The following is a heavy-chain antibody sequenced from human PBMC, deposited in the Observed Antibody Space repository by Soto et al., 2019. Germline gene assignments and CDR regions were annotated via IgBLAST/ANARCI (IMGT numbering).Heavy chain of an antibody. CDR2: IRKQANIYTT. CDR1: GFTFSDHY. D-gene: IGHD2-2*01. J-gene: IGHJ4*02. V-gene: IGHV3-72*01. CDR3: SRSGSSTSCYAY. Sequence: EVQLVESGGGLVQPGGSLRLSCVGSGFTFSDHYIDWVRQGPGKGLEWVGRIRKQANIYTTHYAASVKGRFTISRDDPRNSLYMKMNSRKTKDTAVYSCSRSGSSTSCYAYWGQGTLVTVSS.